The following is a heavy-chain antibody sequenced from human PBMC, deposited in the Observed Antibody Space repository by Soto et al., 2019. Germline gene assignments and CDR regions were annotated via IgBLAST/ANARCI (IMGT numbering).Heavy chain of an antibody. D-gene: IGHD3-3*01. CDR1: GFSLSTSRVG. J-gene: IGHJ5*02. Sequence: QITLKESGPTLVKPTQTLTLTCTFSGFSLSTSRVGVGWIRQPPGKALEWLALIYWNDDKRYSPSLKSRLTITKDTSKHQVVLIMTNMDPVDTATYYCGHHSFYDFWSSGWFDPWGQGTLVTVSS. CDR2: IYWNDDK. CDR3: GHHSFYDFWSSGWFDP. V-gene: IGHV2-5*01.